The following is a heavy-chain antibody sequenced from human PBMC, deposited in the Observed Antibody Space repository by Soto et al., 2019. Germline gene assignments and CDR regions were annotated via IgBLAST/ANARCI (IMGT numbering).Heavy chain of an antibody. CDR3: AKDMTTVTYFDY. CDR1: GFTFSSYG. CDR2: ISYDGSNK. Sequence: GGSLRLCCAASGFTFSSYGMHWVRQAPGKGLEWVAVISYDGSNKYYADSVKGRFTISRDNSKNTLYLQMNSLRAEDTAVYYCAKDMTTVTYFDYWGQGTLVTVSS. D-gene: IGHD4-17*01. V-gene: IGHV3-30*18. J-gene: IGHJ4*02.